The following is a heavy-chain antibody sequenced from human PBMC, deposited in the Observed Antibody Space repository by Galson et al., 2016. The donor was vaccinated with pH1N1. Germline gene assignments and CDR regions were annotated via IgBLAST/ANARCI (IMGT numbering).Heavy chain of an antibody. D-gene: IGHD3-3*01. Sequence: CAASGFTFGSFWMTWVRQAPGQGLEWVANINQDGSKIYYGDSVKGRFTISSDNSKNTLYLQMNSLRPEDTAVYYCAKDFQWSFEYWGPGALVTVSS. CDR2: INQDGSKI. CDR1: GFTFGSFW. J-gene: IGHJ4*02. V-gene: IGHV3-7*01. CDR3: AKDFQWSFEY.